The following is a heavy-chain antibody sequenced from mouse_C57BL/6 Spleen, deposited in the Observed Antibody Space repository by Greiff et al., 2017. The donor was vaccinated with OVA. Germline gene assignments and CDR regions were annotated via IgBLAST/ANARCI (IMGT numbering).Heavy chain of an antibody. Sequence: QVQLQQSGPGLVQPSQSLSITCTVSGFSLTSYGVHWVRQSPGKGLEWLGVIWSGGSTDYNAAFISRLSISKDNSKSQVFFKMNSLQADDTAIYYCARNLETAQATRDYYYAMDYWGQGTSVTVSS. CDR3: ARNLETAQATRDYYYAMDY. V-gene: IGHV2-2*01. CDR1: GFSLTSYG. CDR2: IWSGGST. J-gene: IGHJ4*01. D-gene: IGHD3-2*02.